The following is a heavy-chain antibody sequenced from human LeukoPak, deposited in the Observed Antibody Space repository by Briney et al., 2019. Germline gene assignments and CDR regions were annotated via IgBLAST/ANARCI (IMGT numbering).Heavy chain of an antibody. J-gene: IGHJ4*02. Sequence: SETLSLTCTVSGGSISSSSYYWGWIRQPPGKGLEWIGSIYYSGSTYYNPSLKSRVTMSVDTSKNQFSLKLSSVTAADTAVYYCASTDDVKVGYWGQGTLVTVSS. V-gene: IGHV4-39*07. CDR3: ASTDDVKVGY. CDR2: IYYSGST. CDR1: GGSISSSSYY. D-gene: IGHD1-1*01.